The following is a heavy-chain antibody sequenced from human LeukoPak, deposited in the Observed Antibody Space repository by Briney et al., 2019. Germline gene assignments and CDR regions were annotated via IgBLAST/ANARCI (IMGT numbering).Heavy chain of an antibody. Sequence: GGSLRLSCVASGFTFNTHGMHWVRRAPGKGLEWVALIQFDGSKIDYAGSVKGRFTISRDNSENTPYLQMNSLRAEDTAVYYCARDLRGRYYYDSSGYSIGNFDYWGQGALVTVSS. CDR3: ARDLRGRYYYDSSGYSIGNFDY. D-gene: IGHD3-22*01. V-gene: IGHV3-30*02. CDR1: GFTFNTHG. CDR2: IQFDGSKI. J-gene: IGHJ4*02.